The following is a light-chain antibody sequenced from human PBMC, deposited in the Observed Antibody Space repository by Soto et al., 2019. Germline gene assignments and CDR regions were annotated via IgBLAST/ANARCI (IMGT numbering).Light chain of an antibody. V-gene: IGKV2-24*01. CDR1: QSLVHRDGNSY. Sequence: DIVMTQAPLSSPVTLGQPASISCRSSQSLVHRDGNSYLSWLQQRPGQPPRLLIYKTSIRFSGVPDRFSGSGAGTDFTLKINRVEAEDVAIYYCMQITQSPYTFGQGTKLEIK. J-gene: IGKJ2*01. CDR2: KTS. CDR3: MQITQSPYT.